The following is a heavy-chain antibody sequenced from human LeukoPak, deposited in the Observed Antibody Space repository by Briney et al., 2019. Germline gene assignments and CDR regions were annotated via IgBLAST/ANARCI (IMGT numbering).Heavy chain of an antibody. CDR2: ISSSGSTI. CDR1: GFTFSDYY. Sequence: GGSLRLSCAASGFTFSDYYMSWIRQAPGKGLEWVSYISSSGSTIYYADSVKGRFIISRDNSKNTLYLQMNSLRAEDTAVYYCAKGVRGATHAFDIWGQGTMVTVSS. CDR3: AKGVRGATHAFDI. D-gene: IGHD1-26*01. V-gene: IGHV3-11*04. J-gene: IGHJ3*02.